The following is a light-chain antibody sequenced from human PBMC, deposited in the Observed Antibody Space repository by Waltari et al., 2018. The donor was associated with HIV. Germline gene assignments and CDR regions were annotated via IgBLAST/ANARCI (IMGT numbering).Light chain of an antibody. CDR1: QDISNH. J-gene: IGKJ2*01. V-gene: IGKV1-33*01. Sequence: DIQMTQSPSSLSASVGDRVTITCQASQDISNHLNWYQQKLGKAPKLLIYDAYNLEIGVPSRVSGRRSGTDFTFIISSLQPDDIGRYYCQQYDGPPYTFGQGTKL. CDR3: QQYDGPPYT. CDR2: DAY.